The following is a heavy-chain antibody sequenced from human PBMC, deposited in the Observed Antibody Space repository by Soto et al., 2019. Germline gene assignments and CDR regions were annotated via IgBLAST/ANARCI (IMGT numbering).Heavy chain of an antibody. D-gene: IGHD2-2*01. CDR2: ISYDGSNK. CDR3: AKDRVDCSSTSCYHFYGMDV. Sequence: GSLRLSCAASGFTFSTYGMHWVRQAPGKGLEWVAVISYDGSNKYYADSVKGRFTISRDNSKNTLYLQMNSLRAEDTAVYYCAKDRVDCSSTSCYHFYGMDVWGQGTTVTVSS. J-gene: IGHJ6*02. CDR1: GFTFSTYG. V-gene: IGHV3-30*18.